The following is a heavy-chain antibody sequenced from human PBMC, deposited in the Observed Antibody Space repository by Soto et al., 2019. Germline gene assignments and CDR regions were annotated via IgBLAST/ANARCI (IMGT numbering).Heavy chain of an antibody. J-gene: IGHJ4*02. CDR3: ARDFGHGYYLDY. CDR2: ITDSSDTV. D-gene: IGHD3-3*01. CDR1: GFSFINYN. V-gene: IGHV3-48*02. Sequence: PGGTLILSCLASGFSFINYNMNWVRQAPGKGLEWVSYITDSSDTVHYADSVRGRFTISRDNAESSLYLQMNSLRDEDTAVYFCARDFGHGYYLDYWGRGTLVTVS.